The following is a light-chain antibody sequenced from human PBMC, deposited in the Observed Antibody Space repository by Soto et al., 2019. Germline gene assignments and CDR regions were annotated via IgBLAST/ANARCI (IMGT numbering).Light chain of an antibody. Sequence: DIQMTQSPSSLSASVGDRVTMTCRASQSISNYLNWYQQRPGKAPNLLIFAASSLQSGVPSRFSGSGSGTDFTLTISSLQPEDFASYYCQQSYITPWTFGQGTKVDIK. CDR3: QQSYITPWT. CDR1: QSISNY. CDR2: AAS. J-gene: IGKJ1*01. V-gene: IGKV1-39*01.